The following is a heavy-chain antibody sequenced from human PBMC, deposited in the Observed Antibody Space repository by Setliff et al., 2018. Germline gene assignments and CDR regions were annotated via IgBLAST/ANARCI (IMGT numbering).Heavy chain of an antibody. V-gene: IGHV5-51*01. D-gene: IGHD5-18*01. CDR3: SRHGNVDTFDY. Sequence: SLKISCKDSGYTFTNYWIGWVRQMPGKGLEWMGLIYPGDSDTRYSPSFQGQVTFSADKSISTVYLQWSSLKASDTAIYYCSRHGNVDTFDYWGQGTLVTVSS. J-gene: IGHJ4*02. CDR1: GYTFTNYW. CDR2: IYPGDSDT.